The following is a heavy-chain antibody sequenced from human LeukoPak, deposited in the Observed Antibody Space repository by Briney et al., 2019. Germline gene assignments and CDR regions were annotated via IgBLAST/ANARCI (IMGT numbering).Heavy chain of an antibody. CDR2: IRYDGSNK. Sequence: GGSLRLSCAASGFTFSSYGMHWVRQAPGKGLEWVAFIRYDGSNKYYADSVKGRFTISRDNSKNTLYLQMNSLRAEDTAVYYCARDRFGGYSYGLDAFDIWGQGTMVTVSS. V-gene: IGHV3-30*02. CDR1: GFTFSSYG. J-gene: IGHJ3*02. CDR3: ARDRFGGYSYGLDAFDI. D-gene: IGHD5-18*01.